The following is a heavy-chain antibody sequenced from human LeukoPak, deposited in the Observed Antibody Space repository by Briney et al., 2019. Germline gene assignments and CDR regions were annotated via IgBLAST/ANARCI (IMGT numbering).Heavy chain of an antibody. J-gene: IGHJ4*02. CDR1: GFIFSYYG. Sequence: GRSLRLSCAASGFIFSYYGMHWVRQAPGKGLEWVAVIWYDGSNRYYADSLKGRSTISRDNSKNTLYLQMNSLTADDTAVYYCARDPLGVLSYFDYWGQGTLVTVSS. CDR3: ARDPLGVLSYFDY. D-gene: IGHD3-16*01. CDR2: IWYDGSNR. V-gene: IGHV3-33*01.